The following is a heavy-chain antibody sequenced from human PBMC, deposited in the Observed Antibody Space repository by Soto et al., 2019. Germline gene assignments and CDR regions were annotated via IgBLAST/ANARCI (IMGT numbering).Heavy chain of an antibody. Sequence: QVQLVQSGAEVKKPGASVKVSRKASGYTFTSYAMHWVRQAPGQRLEWMGWINAGNGNTKYSQKFQGRVTITRDTSASTAYMELSSLRSEDTAVYYCARGEPLTCDYWGQGTLVTVSS. CDR2: INAGNGNT. CDR1: GYTFTSYA. D-gene: IGHD1-1*01. J-gene: IGHJ4*02. V-gene: IGHV1-3*01. CDR3: ARGEPLTCDY.